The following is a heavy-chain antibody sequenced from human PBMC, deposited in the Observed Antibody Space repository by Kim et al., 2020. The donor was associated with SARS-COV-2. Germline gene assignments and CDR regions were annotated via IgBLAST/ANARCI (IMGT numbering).Heavy chain of an antibody. V-gene: IGHV5-51*01. CDR3: ARGFGYYGSGRSGKDYYYGMDV. Sequence: GESLKISCKGSGYSFTSYWIGWVRQMPGKGLEWMGIIYPGDSDTRYSPSFQGQVTISADKSISTAYLQWSSLKASDTAMYYCARGFGYYGSGRSGKDYYYGMDVWGQGTTVTVSS. CDR1: GYSFTSYW. J-gene: IGHJ6*02. D-gene: IGHD3-10*01. CDR2: IYPGDSDT.